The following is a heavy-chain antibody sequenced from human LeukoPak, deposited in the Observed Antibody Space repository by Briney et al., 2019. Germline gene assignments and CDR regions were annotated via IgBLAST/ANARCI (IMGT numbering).Heavy chain of an antibody. CDR2: IKEDGTAK. V-gene: IGHV3-7*01. Sequence: HPGGSLRLSCAASGFTFSSSWMAWVRQAPGKGLEWVGNIKEDGTAKNYVVSVRGRFTISRDNAKNSLYLQMNSLRGEDTAVYYCTRDSGYNAFDIWGQGTMVTVSS. CDR1: GFTFSSSW. D-gene: IGHD5-12*01. CDR3: TRDSGYNAFDI. J-gene: IGHJ3*02.